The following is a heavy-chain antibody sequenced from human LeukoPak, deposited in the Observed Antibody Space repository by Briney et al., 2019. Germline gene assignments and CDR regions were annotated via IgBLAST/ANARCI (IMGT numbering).Heavy chain of an antibody. J-gene: IGHJ5*02. V-gene: IGHV4-39*01. D-gene: IGHD1-26*01. CDR2: IYYSGGT. CDR1: GVSISSSNSY. CDR3: ARQWELRGFDP. Sequence: SETLSLTCTVSGVSISSSNSYWGWIRQPPGKGLEWIGSIYYSGGTYYNPSLKSRVTISVDTSKNQFSLKLSSVTAADTAVYYCARQWELRGFDPWGQGTLVTVSS.